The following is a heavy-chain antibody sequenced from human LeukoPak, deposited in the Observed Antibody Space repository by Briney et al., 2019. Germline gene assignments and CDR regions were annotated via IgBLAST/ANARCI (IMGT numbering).Heavy chain of an antibody. V-gene: IGHV1-2*04. CDR3: ARDPSLRWTARPYFDY. Sequence: GASVKVSCKASGYTFTGYYMHWVRQAPGQGLEWMGWINLNSGGTNYAQKFQGWVTMTRDTSISTAYMELSRLRSDDTAVYYCARDPSLRWTARPYFDYWGQGTLVTVSS. CDR2: INLNSGGT. D-gene: IGHD1-1*01. J-gene: IGHJ4*02. CDR1: GYTFTGYY.